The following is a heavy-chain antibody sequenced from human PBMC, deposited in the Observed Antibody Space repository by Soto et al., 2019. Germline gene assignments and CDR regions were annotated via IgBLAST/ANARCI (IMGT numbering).Heavy chain of an antibody. J-gene: IGHJ4*02. CDR3: ARSIVVVTALNY. Sequence: QVQLVQSGAEEKKPGASVKVSCKASGYTFTSYAMHWVRQAPGQRLELMGWINAGNGNTKYSQNFQGRVTITRDTSASTAYMELSSLRSEDTAVYYCARSIVVVTALNYWGQGTLVTVSS. V-gene: IGHV1-3*05. CDR1: GYTFTSYA. D-gene: IGHD2-21*02. CDR2: INAGNGNT.